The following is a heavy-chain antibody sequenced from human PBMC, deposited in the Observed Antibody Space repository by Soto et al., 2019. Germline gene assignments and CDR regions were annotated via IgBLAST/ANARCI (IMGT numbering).Heavy chain of an antibody. V-gene: IGHV4-39*01. D-gene: IGHD4-17*01. CDR1: GGSISRSSYY. J-gene: IGHJ4*02. CDR2: IYYSGST. CDR3: ARHDYGGFGL. Sequence: PSETLSLTCTVSGGSISRSSYYWGWIRQPPGKGLEWIGSIYYSGSTYYNPSLKSRVTISVDTSKNQFSLKLSSVTAADTAVYYCARHDYGGFGLWGQGTLVTVCS.